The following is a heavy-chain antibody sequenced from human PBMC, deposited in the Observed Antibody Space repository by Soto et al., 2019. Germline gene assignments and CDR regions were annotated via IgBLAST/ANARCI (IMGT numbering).Heavy chain of an antibody. CDR2: VYYRGPT. Sequence: PSETLSLTCTVSGGSISRYCWGWIRHPPGTGLEWIGYVYYRGPTRYNPSLKSRVNISLDTSKRQLSLKPHSVTAADTAVYHCARGARSYESSDYYGAPFDFWFQGALGTHS. J-gene: IGHJ4*02. D-gene: IGHD3-22*01. V-gene: IGHV4-59*01. CDR1: GGSISRYC. CDR3: ARGARSYESSDYYGAPFDF.